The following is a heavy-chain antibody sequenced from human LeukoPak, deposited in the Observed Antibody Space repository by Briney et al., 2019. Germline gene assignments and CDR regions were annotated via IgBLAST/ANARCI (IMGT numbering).Heavy chain of an antibody. CDR3: ASVPRGRYSGSYWKPRPIDY. V-gene: IGHV1-8*01. CDR2: MNPNRGDT. D-gene: IGHD1-26*01. CDR1: GYTFTSYD. J-gene: IGHJ4*02. Sequence: ASVKVSCKASGYTFTSYDIHWVRQATGQGLEWMGRMNPNRGDTDYAQKFQGRVTMTEDTSTDTAYMELSSLRSEDTAVYYCASVPRGRYSGSYWKPRPIDYWGQGTLVTVSS.